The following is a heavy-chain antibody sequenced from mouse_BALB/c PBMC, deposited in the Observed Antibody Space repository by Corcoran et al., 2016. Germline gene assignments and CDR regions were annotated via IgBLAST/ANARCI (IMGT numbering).Heavy chain of an antibody. CDR2: INPYNDGK. Sequence: EVQLQQSGPELVKPGASVKMSCKASGYTFTSYVMHWVKQKPGQGLEWIGYINPYNDGKKYNEKFKGKATLTSDKSSSTAYMELSSLTSENSAGYYCAREGRRGYFDVWGAGTTVTVSS. CDR1: GYTFTSYV. CDR3: AREGRRGYFDV. V-gene: IGHV1S136*01. J-gene: IGHJ1*01.